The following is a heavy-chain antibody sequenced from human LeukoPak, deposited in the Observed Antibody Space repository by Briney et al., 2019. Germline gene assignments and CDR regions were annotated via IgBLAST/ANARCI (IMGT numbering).Heavy chain of an antibody. V-gene: IGHV1-24*01. Sequence: ASVKVSCKVSGYTLTELSMHWVRQAPGKGLEWMGGFDPEDGETIYAQKFQGRVTMTEDTSTDTAYMELSSLRSEDTAVYYCATEKGAEWSLARGSSTPYYFDYWGQGTLVTVSS. CDR1: GYTLTELS. J-gene: IGHJ4*02. CDR3: ATEKGAEWSLARGSSTPYYFDY. CDR2: FDPEDGET. D-gene: IGHD3-3*01.